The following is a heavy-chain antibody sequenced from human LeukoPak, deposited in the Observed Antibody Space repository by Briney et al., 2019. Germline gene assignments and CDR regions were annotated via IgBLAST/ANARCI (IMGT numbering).Heavy chain of an antibody. J-gene: IGHJ4*02. CDR1: GFTFSSSA. Sequence: GGSLRLSCAASGFTFSSSAMSWVRQAPGKGLGWVSAISGSGGSTYYADSVKGRFTISRDNSKNTLYLQMNSLRAEDTAVYYCAKDLRYYFDYWGQGTLVTVSS. CDR3: AKDLRYYFDY. V-gene: IGHV3-23*01. CDR2: ISGSGGST.